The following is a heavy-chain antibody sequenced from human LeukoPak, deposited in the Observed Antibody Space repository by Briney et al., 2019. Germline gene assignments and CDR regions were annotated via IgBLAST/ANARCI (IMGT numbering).Heavy chain of an antibody. CDR2: ISGRDDST. V-gene: IGHV3-23*01. D-gene: IGHD3-10*01. CDR1: GFTFSTYA. CDR3: AKDSTDNGSGILDY. J-gene: IGHJ4*02. Sequence: PGGSLRLSCAASGFTFSTYAMSWVRQAPGKGLEWVSAISGRDDSTYYADSVKGRFTISRDNSKNTLYLQMISLRDEDTAVYYCAKDSTDNGSGILDYWGQGSLVTVSS.